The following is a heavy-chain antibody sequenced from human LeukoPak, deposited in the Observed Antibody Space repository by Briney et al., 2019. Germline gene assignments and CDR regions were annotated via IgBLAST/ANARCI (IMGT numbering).Heavy chain of an antibody. V-gene: IGHV3-33*01. J-gene: IGHJ4*02. D-gene: IGHD3-10*01. CDR1: GFTFSSYG. CDR3: ARESIPYYYGSGWFDY. CDR2: IWYDGSNK. Sequence: PGGSLRLSCAASGFTFSSYGMHWVRQAPGKGLEWVAVIWYDGSNKYYADSVKGRFTISRDNSKNTLHLQMNSLRAEDTAVYYCARESIPYYYGSGWFDYWGQGTLVTVSS.